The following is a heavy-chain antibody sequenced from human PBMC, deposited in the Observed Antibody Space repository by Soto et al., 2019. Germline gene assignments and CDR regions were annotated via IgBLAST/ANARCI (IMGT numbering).Heavy chain of an antibody. CDR2: IYSCGST. CDR1: GFTVSSNY. D-gene: IGHD2-15*01. Sequence: PGGSLRLSCAASGFTVSSNYMSWVRQAPGKGLEWVSVIYSCGSTYYADSVKGRFTISRDNSKNTLYLQMNSLRAEDTAVYYCARGRGGSCYNYYYYGMDVWGQGTTVTVSS. J-gene: IGHJ6*02. V-gene: IGHV3-66*03. CDR3: ARGRGGSCYNYYYYGMDV.